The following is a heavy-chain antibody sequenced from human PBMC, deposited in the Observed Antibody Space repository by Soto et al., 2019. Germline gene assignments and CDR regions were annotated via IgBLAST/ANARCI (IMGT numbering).Heavy chain of an antibody. CDR3: AKVDYDILTGYYRFTGYYFDY. CDR1: GFTFSSYA. Sequence: AGGSLRLSCAASGFTFSSYAMSWVRQAPGKGLEWVSAISGSGGSTYYADSVKGRFTISRDNSKNTLYLQMNSLRAEDTAVYYCAKVDYDILTGYYRFTGYYFDYWGQGTLVTVSS. CDR2: ISGSGGST. V-gene: IGHV3-23*01. J-gene: IGHJ4*02. D-gene: IGHD3-9*01.